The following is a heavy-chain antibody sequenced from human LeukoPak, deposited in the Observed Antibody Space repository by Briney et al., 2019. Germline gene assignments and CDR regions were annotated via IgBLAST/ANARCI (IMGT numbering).Heavy chain of an antibody. Sequence: PGGSLRLSCAASGFTFSSYAMSWVRQAPGKGLEWVSAISGSGGSTYYADSVKGRFTISRDNSKNTLYLQMNSLRAEDTAVYYCIISLRYCTSTSCYRWGQGTLVTVSS. CDR2: ISGSGGST. CDR1: GFTFSSYA. CDR3: IISLRYCTSTSCYR. J-gene: IGHJ4*02. V-gene: IGHV3-23*01. D-gene: IGHD2-2*01.